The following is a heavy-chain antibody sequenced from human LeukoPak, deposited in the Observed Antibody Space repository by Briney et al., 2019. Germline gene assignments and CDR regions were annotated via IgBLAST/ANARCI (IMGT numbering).Heavy chain of an antibody. CDR2: IYTSGST. D-gene: IGHD4-17*01. Sequence: PSETLSLTCTVSGGSISSVNYYWSWIRQPAGKGLEWIGRIYTSGSTNYNPSLKSRVTISADTSKNQFSLKLSSVTAADTAVYYCARAPDYGDSPYFDYWGQGTLVTVSS. V-gene: IGHV4-61*02. CDR1: GGSISSVNYY. J-gene: IGHJ4*02. CDR3: ARAPDYGDSPYFDY.